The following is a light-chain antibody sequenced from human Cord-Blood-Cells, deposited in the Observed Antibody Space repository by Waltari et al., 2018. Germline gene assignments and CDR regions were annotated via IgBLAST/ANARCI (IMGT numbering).Light chain of an antibody. CDR1: SSDVGGYNY. CDR2: EVS. CDR3: SSYAGSNKFLV. V-gene: IGLV2-8*01. J-gene: IGLJ2*01. Sequence: QSALTQPPSAPGSPGQSVNISCTGTSSDVGGYNYVSWYQQHPGKAPTLMINEVSKRPSGAPDLFAGSKAGYPAPRAVSGLQAEDGAEYYCSSYAGSNKFLVFGGGTKLTVL.